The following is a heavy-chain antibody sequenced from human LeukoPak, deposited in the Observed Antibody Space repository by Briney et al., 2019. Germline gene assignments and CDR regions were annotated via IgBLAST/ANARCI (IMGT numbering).Heavy chain of an antibody. CDR1: GGSISSSSYY. CDR3: VKRTMAGVLERRTYYFDY. V-gene: IGHV3-23*01. CDR2: ISGSGLNA. Sequence: ETLSLTCTVSGGSISSSSYYWGWIRQPPGKGLEWLSIISGSGLNAYYADSVKGRFTISRDNSKSTLFLQMNSLRAEDTALYYCVKRTMAGVLERRTYYFDYWGQGSLVTVSP. D-gene: IGHD2-2*01. J-gene: IGHJ4*02.